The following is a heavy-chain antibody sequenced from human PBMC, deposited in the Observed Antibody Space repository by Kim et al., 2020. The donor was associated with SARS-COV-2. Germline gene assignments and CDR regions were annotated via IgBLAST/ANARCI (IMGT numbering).Heavy chain of an antibody. J-gene: IGHJ3*02. Sequence: GGSLRLSCAASGFTFSSYAMSWVRQAPGKGLEWVSAISGSGGSTYYADSVKGRFTISRDNSKNTLYLQMNSLRAEDTAVYYCAKEFYRVSGLPKSRPSSATAAGAFDIWGQGTMVTVSS. CDR2: ISGSGGST. CDR3: AKEFYRVSGLPKSRPSSATAAGAFDI. CDR1: GFTFSSYA. V-gene: IGHV3-23*01. D-gene: IGHD6-13*01.